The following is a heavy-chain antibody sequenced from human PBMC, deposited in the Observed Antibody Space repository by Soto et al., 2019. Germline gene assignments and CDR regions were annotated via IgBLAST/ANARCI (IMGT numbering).Heavy chain of an antibody. Sequence: EVQLLESGGGWVEPGGSLRLSCAASGFTFSSYAMFWVRQAPGKGLEWVSSIGGSAGGTFYADSVKGRFTISRDTSRNTLYLHMNSLRAEDTAVYCCAKRVVPTNGRDWFDTWGQGTLVAVSS. CDR2: IGGSAGGT. V-gene: IGHV3-23*01. J-gene: IGHJ5*02. D-gene: IGHD2-21*01. CDR3: AKRVVPTNGRDWFDT. CDR1: GFTFSSYA.